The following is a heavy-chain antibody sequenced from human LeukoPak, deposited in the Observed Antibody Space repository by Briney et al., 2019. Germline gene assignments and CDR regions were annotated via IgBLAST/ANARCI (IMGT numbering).Heavy chain of an antibody. D-gene: IGHD3-16*01. CDR3: ARVPLAVIHYYYYGMDV. CDR1: GGSFSGYY. J-gene: IGHJ6*04. V-gene: IGHV4-34*01. Sequence: PSETLSLTCAVYGGSFSGYYWSWIRQPPGKGLEWIGEINHSGSTNYNPSLKSRVTISVDTSKNQFSLKLSSVTAADTAVYYCARVPLAVIHYYYYGMDVWGKGTTVTVSS. CDR2: INHSGST.